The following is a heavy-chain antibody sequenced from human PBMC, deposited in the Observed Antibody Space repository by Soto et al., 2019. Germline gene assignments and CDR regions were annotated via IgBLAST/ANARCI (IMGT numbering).Heavy chain of an antibody. CDR1: EFTFSSYH. J-gene: IGHJ6*02. Sequence: PGGSLRLSCPASEFTFSSYHMNGIGQAPRKGVEGVEYVSSSSSTIYYADSVKDRFTISRDNAKNSLYLQMNSLRGENTAVYYCARVQGYDFWIGYDSDYYYYGMDVWGQGTTVTVSS. CDR3: ARVQGYDFWIGYDSDYYYYGMDV. CDR2: VSSSSSTI. D-gene: IGHD3-3*01. V-gene: IGHV3-48*01.